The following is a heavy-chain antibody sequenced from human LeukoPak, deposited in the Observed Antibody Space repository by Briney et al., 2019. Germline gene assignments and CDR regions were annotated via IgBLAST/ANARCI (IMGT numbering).Heavy chain of an antibody. Sequence: ASVKVSCKASGYTFSGYDINWLRQATGQGLEWMGWMNANSGNTGYAQKFQGRVTMTRNTSISTAYMELSSLRSEDTAVYYCAKGGYGAWVAFDIWGQGTMVTVSS. J-gene: IGHJ3*02. CDR2: MNANSGNT. CDR1: GYTFSGYD. V-gene: IGHV1-8*01. CDR3: AKGGYGAWVAFDI. D-gene: IGHD5-12*01.